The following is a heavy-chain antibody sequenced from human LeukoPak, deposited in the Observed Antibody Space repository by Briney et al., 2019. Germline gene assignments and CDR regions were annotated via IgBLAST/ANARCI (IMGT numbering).Heavy chain of an antibody. CDR3: ASTNQNGVTDAFDI. J-gene: IGHJ3*02. CDR1: GGSISSYY. D-gene: IGHD4-17*01. CDR2: IYYSGST. Sequence: KSSETLSLTCTVSGGSISSYYWSWIRQPPGKGLEWIGYIYYSGSTNYNPSLKSRVTISVDKSKNQFSLKLSSVTAADTAVYHCASTNQNGVTDAFDIWGQGTMVTVSS. V-gene: IGHV4-59*08.